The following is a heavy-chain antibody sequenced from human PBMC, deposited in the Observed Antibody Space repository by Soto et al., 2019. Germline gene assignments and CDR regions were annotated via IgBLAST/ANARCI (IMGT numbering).Heavy chain of an antibody. V-gene: IGHV1-8*01. J-gene: IGHJ4*02. CDR1: GYTFTSYD. D-gene: IGHD5-18*01. Sequence: QVQLVQSGAEVKKPGASVKVSCKASGYTFTSYDINWVRQATGQGLEWMGWMNPNTGNTAYAQKFQGRVSMTSNTSLSTAYMELSSLGSEDRAVYYCAREGSYGLVYWGQGTLVTVSS. CDR2: MNPNTGNT. CDR3: AREGSYGLVY.